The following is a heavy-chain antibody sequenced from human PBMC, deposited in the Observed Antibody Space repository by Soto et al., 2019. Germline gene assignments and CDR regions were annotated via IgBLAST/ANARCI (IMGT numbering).Heavy chain of an antibody. J-gene: IGHJ4*02. CDR1: GGTFSSYA. Sequence: SVKVSCKASGGTFSSYAISWVRQAPGQGLEWMGGIIPIFGTANYAQKFQGRVTITADESTSTAYMELSSLRSEDTAVYYCARDTEYCSGGSCYGRGVDYWGQGTLVTVSS. CDR2: IIPIFGTA. V-gene: IGHV1-69*13. D-gene: IGHD2-15*01. CDR3: ARDTEYCSGGSCYGRGVDY.